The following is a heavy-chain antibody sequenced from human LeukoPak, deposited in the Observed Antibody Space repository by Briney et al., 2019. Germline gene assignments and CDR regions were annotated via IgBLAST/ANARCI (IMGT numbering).Heavy chain of an antibody. CDR3: ASDYGDYGGTYGFDY. CDR1: GFTLSSQG. CDR2: ISYDGTNK. D-gene: IGHD4-17*01. J-gene: IGHJ4*02. Sequence: GGSLRLSCAASGFTLSSQGMHWVRQAPGKGLEWVAAISYDGTNKYYADSVKGRFTISRDNSKNTLDLQMNSLRAEDTAVYYCASDYGDYGGTYGFDYWGQGTLVTVSS. V-gene: IGHV3-30*03.